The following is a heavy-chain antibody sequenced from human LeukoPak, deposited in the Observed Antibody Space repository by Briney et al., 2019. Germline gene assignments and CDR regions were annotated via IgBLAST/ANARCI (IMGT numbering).Heavy chain of an antibody. CDR1: GYTFTGYY. D-gene: IGHD6-6*01. V-gene: IGHV1-2*02. J-gene: IGHJ4*02. CDR3: ARASPYSSLSSADY. Sequence: GASVKASCKASGYTFTGYYMHWVRQAPGQGLEWMGWINPNSGGTNYAQKFQGRVTMTRDTSISTAYMELSRLRSDDTAVYYCARASPYSSLSSADYWGQGTLVTVSS. CDR2: INPNSGGT.